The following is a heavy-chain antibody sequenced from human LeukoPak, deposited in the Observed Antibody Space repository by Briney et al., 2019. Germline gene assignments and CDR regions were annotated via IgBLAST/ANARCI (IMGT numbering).Heavy chain of an antibody. V-gene: IGHV4-39*01. D-gene: IGHD3/OR15-3a*01. CDR1: GGSISRDTYY. CDR2: IYYTGTT. Sequence: SETLSLTCTVSGGSISRDTYYWGWIRQPPGKGLEWIGNIYYTGTTHYNPSLKSRVTISVDTSKNQFSLNLSSVTAADTAVYYCARQEIGLRSFDPWGQGTLVTVSS. CDR3: ARQEIGLRSFDP. J-gene: IGHJ5*02.